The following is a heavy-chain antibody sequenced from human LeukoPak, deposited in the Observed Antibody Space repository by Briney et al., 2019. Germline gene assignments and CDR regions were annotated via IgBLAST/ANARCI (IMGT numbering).Heavy chain of an antibody. J-gene: IGHJ4*02. CDR2: IGGSGGST. Sequence: GGSLRLSCAASGFTFSSYAMSWVRQAPGKGLEWVSAIGGSGGSTYYADSVKGRFTISRDNSKNTLYLQMNSLRAEDTAVYYCAKVYSSSIRRPYFDYWGQGTLVTVSS. CDR3: AKVYSSSIRRPYFDY. D-gene: IGHD6-6*01. V-gene: IGHV3-23*01. CDR1: GFTFSSYA.